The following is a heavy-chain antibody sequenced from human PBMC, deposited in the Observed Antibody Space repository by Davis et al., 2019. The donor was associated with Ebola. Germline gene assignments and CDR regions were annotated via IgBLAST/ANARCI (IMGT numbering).Heavy chain of an antibody. Sequence: GGSLRLSCAASGFTVSSNYMSWVRQAPGKGLEWVSVIYSGGSTYYADSAKGRFTISRDNAKNSLYLQMNSLRDEDTAVYYCARDGGQWLIPDAFDIWGQGTMVTVSS. J-gene: IGHJ3*02. CDR3: ARDGGQWLIPDAFDI. CDR1: GFTVSSNY. V-gene: IGHV3-53*01. D-gene: IGHD6-19*01. CDR2: IYSGGST.